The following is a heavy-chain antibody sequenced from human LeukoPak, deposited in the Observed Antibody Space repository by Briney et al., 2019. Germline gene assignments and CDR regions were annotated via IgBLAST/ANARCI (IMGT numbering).Heavy chain of an antibody. J-gene: IGHJ6*02. CDR1: GYTFTGYY. D-gene: IGHD1-26*01. CDR2: INPNSGGT. CDR3: ARDKGGSYSDYYYYYGMDV. V-gene: IGHV1-2*04. Sequence: ASVKVSCKASGYTFTGYYMNWMRQAPGQGLEWMGWINPNSGGTNYAQKFQGWVTMTRDTSISTAYMELSRLRSDDTAVDYCARDKGGSYSDYYYYYGMDVWGQGTTVTVSS.